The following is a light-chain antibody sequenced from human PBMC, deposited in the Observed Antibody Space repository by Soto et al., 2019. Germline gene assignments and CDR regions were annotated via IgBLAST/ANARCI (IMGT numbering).Light chain of an antibody. J-gene: IGKJ1*01. CDR2: GAS. CDR1: QSVSSSY. Sequence: EIVLTQSPGTLSLSPGERATLSCRASQSVSSSYLAWYQQKPGQAPRLLIYGASSRSTGIPDRFSGSGSGTHFTLTISRLEPEDFAVYYCQQYGSSPSLTFGQGTKVEIK. CDR3: QQYGSSPSLT. V-gene: IGKV3-20*01.